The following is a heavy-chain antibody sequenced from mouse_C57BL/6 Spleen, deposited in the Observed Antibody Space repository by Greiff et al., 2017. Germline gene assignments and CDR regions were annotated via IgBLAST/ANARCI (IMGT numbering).Heavy chain of an antibody. CDR1: GYTFTGYW. CDR3: ARGDYYGSSYRFYAMDD. D-gene: IGHD1-1*01. Sequence: QVQLKQSGAELMKPGASVKLSCKATGYTFTGYWIEWVKQRPGHGLEWIGEILPGSGSTNYNEKFKGKATFTADTSSNTAYMQLSSLTTEDSAIYYCARGDYYGSSYRFYAMDDWGQGTSVTVSS. J-gene: IGHJ4*01. V-gene: IGHV1-9*01. CDR2: ILPGSGST.